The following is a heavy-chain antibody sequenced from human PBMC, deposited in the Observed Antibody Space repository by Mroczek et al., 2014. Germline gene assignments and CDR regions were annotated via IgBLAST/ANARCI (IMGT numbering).Heavy chain of an antibody. Sequence: VQLVESGAEVKKPGASVKVSCKASGYTFTSYGISWVRQAPGQGLEWMGWISAYNGNTNYAQKLQGRVTMTTDTSTSTAYMELRSLRSDDTAVYYCARNRGYSGYDSRDADFDYWGQGTPGPPSP. CDR1: GYTFTSYG. CDR3: ARNRGYSGYDSRDADFDY. J-gene: IGHJ4*02. D-gene: IGHD5-12*01. CDR2: ISAYNGNT. V-gene: IGHV1-18*01.